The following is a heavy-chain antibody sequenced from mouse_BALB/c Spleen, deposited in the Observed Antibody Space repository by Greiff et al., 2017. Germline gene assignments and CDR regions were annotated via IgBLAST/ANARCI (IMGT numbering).Heavy chain of an antibody. CDR1: GFTIKDTS. Sequence: EVQVVESGAELVKPGASVKLSCTASGFTIKDTSMHWVKQRPEQGLEWIGRIDPANGNTKYDPKFQGKATITADTSSNTAYLQLSSLTSEDTAVYYCAYSTTADCADWGQGTLVTVSA. V-gene: IGHV14-3*02. D-gene: IGHD1-2*01. CDR2: IDPANGNT. J-gene: IGHJ3*01. CDR3: AYSTTADCAD.